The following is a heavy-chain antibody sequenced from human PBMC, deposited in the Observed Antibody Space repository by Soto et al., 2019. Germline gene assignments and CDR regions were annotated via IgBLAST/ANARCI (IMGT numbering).Heavy chain of an antibody. D-gene: IGHD1-1*01. Sequence: LRLSCTASGFTFSSYDMSWGRQAPGKGLEWVSVISDNGSTTYYADSVKGRFTISRDNSKNTLYLQMNSLRVEDTAVYYCTKRLGSTATTYGDYWGQGTLVTVSS. CDR2: ISDNGSTT. V-gene: IGHV3-23*01. J-gene: IGHJ4*02. CDR3: TKRLGSTATTYGDY. CDR1: GFTFSSYD.